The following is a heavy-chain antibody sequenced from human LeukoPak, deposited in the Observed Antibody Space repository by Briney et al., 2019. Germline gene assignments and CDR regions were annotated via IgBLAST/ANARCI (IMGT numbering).Heavy chain of an antibody. V-gene: IGHV4-39*07. CDR3: ARGQCYYDSSGYQNWFDP. Sequence: SETLSLTCTVSGGSISSSSYYWGWIRQPPGKGLEWIGSIYDSGTTYYNPSLKSRVTISVDTSKNQFSLKLSSVTAADTAVYYCARGQCYYDSSGYQNWFDPWGQGTLVTVSS. CDR1: GGSISSSSYY. J-gene: IGHJ5*02. CDR2: IYDSGTT. D-gene: IGHD3-22*01.